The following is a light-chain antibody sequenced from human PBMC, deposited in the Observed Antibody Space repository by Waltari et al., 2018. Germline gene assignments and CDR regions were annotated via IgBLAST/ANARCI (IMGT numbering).Light chain of an antibody. Sequence: DIQMTQSPSSLSASVVNTVTITYQASQGIGNNLNWYQQKPGKAPKLLIYRASGLQSGIPSRFSGSGSGTDFTLTISSLQPEDFATYYCQQGYSFPFSFGQGTTVEIK. CDR1: QGIGNN. CDR3: QQGYSFPFS. J-gene: IGKJ2*03. CDR2: RAS. V-gene: IGKV1-39*01.